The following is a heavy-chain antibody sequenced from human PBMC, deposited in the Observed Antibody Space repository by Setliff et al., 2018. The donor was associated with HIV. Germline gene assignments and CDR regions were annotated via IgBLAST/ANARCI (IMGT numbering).Heavy chain of an antibody. D-gene: IGHD3-3*01. J-gene: IGHJ3*01. CDR1: RFDFNNYW. CDR3: VRDPGGIFDAFDV. V-gene: IGHV3-48*02. CDR2: ISSSSSSI. Sequence: PGGSLRLSCAASRFDFNNYWMCWVRQAPGKGLEWVSYISSSSSSIYYGDSVKGRFTISRDNAKNSLDLEMHSLTDEDTAVYYCVRDPGGIFDAFDVWGQGTMVTVSS.